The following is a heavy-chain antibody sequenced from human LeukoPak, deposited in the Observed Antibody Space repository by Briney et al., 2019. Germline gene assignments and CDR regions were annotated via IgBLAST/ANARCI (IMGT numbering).Heavy chain of an antibody. CDR1: GGSISSYY. J-gene: IGHJ6*03. Sequence: SETLSLTCTVSGGSISSYYWSWIRQPAGKGLEWIGRIYTSGSTNYNPSLKSRVTMSVDTSKNQFSLKLSSVTAADTAVYYCARDQYDYYGSGSLPDYMDVWGKGTTVTVSS. V-gene: IGHV4-4*07. D-gene: IGHD3-10*01. CDR2: IYTSGST. CDR3: ARDQYDYYGSGSLPDYMDV.